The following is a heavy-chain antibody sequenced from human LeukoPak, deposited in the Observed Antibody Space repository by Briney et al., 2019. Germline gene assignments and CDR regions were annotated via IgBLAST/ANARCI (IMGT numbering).Heavy chain of an antibody. D-gene: IGHD6-19*01. CDR2: ISGSGGST. V-gene: IGHV3-23*01. CDR1: GFTFSSYA. Sequence: GGPLRLSCAASGFTFSSYAMSWVRQAPGKGLEWVSAISGSGGSTYYADSVKGRFTISRDKSKNTLYLQMNSLRAEDTAVYYCAKDLEWLVPRWFDYWGQGTLVTVSS. J-gene: IGHJ4*02. CDR3: AKDLEWLVPRWFDY.